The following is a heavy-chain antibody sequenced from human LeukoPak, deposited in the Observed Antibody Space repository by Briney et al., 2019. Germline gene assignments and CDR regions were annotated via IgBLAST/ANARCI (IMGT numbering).Heavy chain of an antibody. CDR2: ISYDGSNK. CDR3: ARAAFFDFCSSTSCYWAFDI. V-gene: IGHV3-30-3*01. Sequence: GTLRLSCAASGFTFSSYAMHWVRQAPGKGLEWVAVISYDGSNKYYADSVKGRFTISRDNSKNTLYLQMNSLRAEDTAVYYCARAAFFDFCSSTSCYWAFDIWGQGTMVTVSS. J-gene: IGHJ3*02. CDR1: GFTFSSYA. D-gene: IGHD2-2*01.